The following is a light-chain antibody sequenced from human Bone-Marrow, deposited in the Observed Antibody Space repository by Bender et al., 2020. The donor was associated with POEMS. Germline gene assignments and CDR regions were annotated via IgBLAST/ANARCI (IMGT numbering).Light chain of an antibody. Sequence: QSALTQPASVSGSPGQSITISCTGTSSDIGGYNYVSWYQQHPGKAPKLMILDANNRPSGVSNRFSGSKSGNTASLTISGLQAEDEADYFCISYTSSSTLVFGGGTKLTVL. V-gene: IGLV2-14*03. CDR3: ISYTSSSTLV. J-gene: IGLJ3*02. CDR1: SSDIGGYNY. CDR2: DAN.